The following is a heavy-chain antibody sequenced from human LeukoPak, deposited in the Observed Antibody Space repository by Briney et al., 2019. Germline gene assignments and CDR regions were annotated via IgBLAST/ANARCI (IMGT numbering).Heavy chain of an antibody. J-gene: IGHJ4*02. D-gene: IGHD6-13*01. CDR2: ISYDGSNK. CDR3: ARDRAAAGYSYYFDY. CDR1: GFTFSSYA. Sequence: GRSLRLSCAASGFTFSSYAMHWVRQAPGKGLEWVAVISYDGSNKYYADSVKGRSTISRDNSKNTLYLQMNSLRAEDTAVYYCARDRAAAGYSYYFDYWGQGTLVTVSS. V-gene: IGHV3-30-3*01.